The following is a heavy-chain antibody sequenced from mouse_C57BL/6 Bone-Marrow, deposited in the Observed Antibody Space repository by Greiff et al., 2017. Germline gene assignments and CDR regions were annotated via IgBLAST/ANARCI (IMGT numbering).Heavy chain of an antibody. CDR3: ARRWLRRYFDV. Sequence: QVQLQQPGAELVMPGASVKLSCKASGYTFTSYWMHWVKQRPGQGLEWIGEIDPSDSYTNYNQKFKGKSTLTVDKSSSTAYMQLSSLTSEDSAVYYGARRWLRRYFDVWGKGTTVTVSA. CDR1: GYTFTSYW. J-gene: IGHJ1*03. D-gene: IGHD2-2*01. V-gene: IGHV1-69*01. CDR2: IDPSDSYT.